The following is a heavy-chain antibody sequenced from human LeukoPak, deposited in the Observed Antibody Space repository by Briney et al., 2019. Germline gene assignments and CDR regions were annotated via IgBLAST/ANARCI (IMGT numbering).Heavy chain of an antibody. CDR3: ARSLGSGWIHLVEY. J-gene: IGHJ4*02. V-gene: IGHV3-30*03. CDR2: VSYDGGAK. D-gene: IGHD6-19*01. Sequence: PGRSLRLSCAASGFTFNTYALHWVRQAPGKGLEWVAVVSYDGGAKYYADSVKGRFTISRENSKNTVDLQMYSLRAEDSAVYYCARSLGSGWIHLVEYWGQGTLVTVS. CDR1: GFTFNTYA.